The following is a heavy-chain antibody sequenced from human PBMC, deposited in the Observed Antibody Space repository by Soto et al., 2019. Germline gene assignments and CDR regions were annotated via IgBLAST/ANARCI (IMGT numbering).Heavy chain of an antibody. D-gene: IGHD5-18*01. J-gene: IGHJ4*02. CDR2: VYYSGNT. V-gene: IGHV4-59*01. CDR1: CGSIISFS. Sequence: SETLSLTCTFSCGSIISFSWSWIRQPPGKGLEYIGNVYYSGNTNYNPSLKSRVIVSVDTSKDQFSLRLSSVTAADTAVYYCARARYNYFDYWGQGTPVTVSS. CDR3: ARARYNYFDY.